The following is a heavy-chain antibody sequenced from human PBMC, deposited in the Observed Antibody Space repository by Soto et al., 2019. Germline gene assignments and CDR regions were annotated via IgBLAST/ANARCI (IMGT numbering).Heavy chain of an antibody. CDR3: ARSGVSCLAWLPHDALDI. V-gene: IGHV1-18*01. CDR2: ISAYNGNT. CDR1: GYTFTSYG. D-gene: IGHD3-3*01. J-gene: IGHJ3*02. Sequence: ASVKVSCKASGYTFTSYGIGWVRQAPGQGLEWMGWISAYNGNTNYAQKLQGRVTMTTDTSTSTAYMELRSLRSDDTAVYYCARSGVSCLAWLPHDALDICDQRPRVTV.